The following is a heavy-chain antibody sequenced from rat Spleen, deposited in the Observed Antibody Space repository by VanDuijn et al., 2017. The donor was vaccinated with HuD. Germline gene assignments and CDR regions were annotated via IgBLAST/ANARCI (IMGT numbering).Heavy chain of an antibody. CDR3: TRDRTYYGFTLDY. D-gene: IGHD1-9*01. J-gene: IGHJ2*01. CDR1: GFSFSAFP. V-gene: IGHV5-46*01. CDR2: TRPSGADT. Sequence: EVQLVESGGGLVQPGRSMKLSCAASGFSFSAFPMAWVRQAPTKGLEWVATTRPSGADTYYRDSVKGRFTISRDNAKSTLYLQMNSLRSEDTATYYCTRDRTYYGFTLDYWGQGVMVTVSS.